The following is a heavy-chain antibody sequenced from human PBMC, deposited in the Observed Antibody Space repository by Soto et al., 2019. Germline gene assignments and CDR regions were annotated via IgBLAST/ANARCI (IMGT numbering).Heavy chain of an antibody. D-gene: IGHD2-15*01. CDR2: NIPIFGTA. CDR1: GGTFSSYA. V-gene: IGHV1-69*01. CDR3: ATSWSSSVYCSGCSCYSY. Sequence: QVQLVQSGAEVKKPGSSVKVSCKASGGTFSSYAISRVRQAPGQGIEWMGGNIPIFGTANYAQKFQGRVTITADESSSTAYMQLSSLRSEDSAVYYCATSWSSSVYCSGCSCYSYWGHGTLVTV. J-gene: IGHJ4*01.